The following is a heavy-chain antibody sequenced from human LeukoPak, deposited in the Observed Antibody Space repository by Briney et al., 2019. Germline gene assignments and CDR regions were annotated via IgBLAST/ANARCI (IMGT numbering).Heavy chain of an antibody. D-gene: IGHD6-19*01. Sequence: ASVKVSCKASGYTFTSYGISWVRQAPGQGLEWMGWISAYNGNTNYAQKLQGRVTMTTDTSTSTAYMELRSLRSDDTAVYYCARLGYSGGWYGFGCDYWGQGTLVTVSS. CDR1: GYTFTSYG. CDR2: ISAYNGNT. CDR3: ARLGYSGGWYGFGCDY. V-gene: IGHV1-18*01. J-gene: IGHJ4*02.